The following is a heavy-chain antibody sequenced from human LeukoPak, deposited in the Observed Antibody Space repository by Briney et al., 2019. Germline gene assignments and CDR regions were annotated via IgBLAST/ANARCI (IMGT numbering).Heavy chain of an antibody. D-gene: IGHD5/OR15-5a*01. V-gene: IGHV4-4*09. CDR1: GGSIGDYY. CDR3: ARHLSDSVSAINF. J-gene: IGHJ4*02. CDR2: IYTNGHT. Sequence: SETLSRTCTVSGGSIGDYYWSWIRQPPGRGLEWIGYIYTNGHTNYNPSLKSRVTISVDEAKNQFSLNLTSVTAADTALYYCARHLSDSVSAINFWGQGTLVTVYS.